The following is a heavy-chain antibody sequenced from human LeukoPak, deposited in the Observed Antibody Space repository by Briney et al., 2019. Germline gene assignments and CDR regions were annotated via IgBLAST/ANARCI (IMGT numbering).Heavy chain of an antibody. D-gene: IGHD3-22*01. Sequence: SETLSLTCTVSGGSISSYYWSWIRQPAGKGLEWIGRIYSSGSTKYNPPLKSRVTISVDKSKNQVSLKLSSVTAADTAVYYCAREGSMMVVQYYFDYWGQGTLVTVSS. CDR3: AREGSMMVVQYYFDY. V-gene: IGHV4-4*07. J-gene: IGHJ4*02. CDR1: GGSISSYY. CDR2: IYSSGST.